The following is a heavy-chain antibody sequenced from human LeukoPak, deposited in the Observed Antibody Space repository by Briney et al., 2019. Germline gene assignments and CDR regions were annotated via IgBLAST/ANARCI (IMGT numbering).Heavy chain of an antibody. CDR2: ISSSASHI. CDR1: GFSFSSYS. Sequence: GGSLRLSCAASGFSFSSYSMNWLRQAPGKGLEWVSSISSSASHIYYADSVKGRFTTSRDNAKNSLYLQMNSLRADDTAVYLCARSPADSRRDYYGMDVWGPGTTVTVSS. D-gene: IGHD4-11*01. V-gene: IGHV3-21*01. CDR3: ARSPADSRRDYYGMDV. J-gene: IGHJ6*02.